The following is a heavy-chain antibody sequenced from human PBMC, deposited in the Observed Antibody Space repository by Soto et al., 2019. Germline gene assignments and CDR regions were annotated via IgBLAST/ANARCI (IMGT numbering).Heavy chain of an antibody. Sequence: GGSLRLSCTASGFTFNTYSMNWVRQAPGRGLEWVSSISSSTTHILYADSVKGRFTISRDNGKNSLYLQMNSLRAEDTAVYYCARDLQMATIRGGDYWGQGTQVTVSS. D-gene: IGHD5-12*01. V-gene: IGHV3-21*06. CDR1: GFTFNTYS. CDR3: ARDLQMATIRGGDY. CDR2: ISSSTTHI. J-gene: IGHJ4*02.